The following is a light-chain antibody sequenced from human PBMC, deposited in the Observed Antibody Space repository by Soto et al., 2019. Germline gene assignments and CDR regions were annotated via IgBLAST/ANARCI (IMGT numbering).Light chain of an antibody. Sequence: EIVMTQSPATLSVSPGERATLSCRASQSVGSNLAWYQQKPGQAPRLLMYGASIRATSTPARFSGSGSGTEFTLIISSLQSEDFAAYYCQHYSDWPPWTFGQGTKVEV. J-gene: IGKJ1*01. CDR1: QSVGSN. CDR2: GAS. CDR3: QHYSDWPPWT. V-gene: IGKV3-15*01.